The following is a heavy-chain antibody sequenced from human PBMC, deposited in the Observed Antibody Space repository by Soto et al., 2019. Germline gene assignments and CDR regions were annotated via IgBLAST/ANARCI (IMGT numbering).Heavy chain of an antibody. V-gene: IGHV4-34*01. J-gene: IGHJ5*02. CDR3: ARGLSYYYDSSGYYEGCWFDP. D-gene: IGHD3-22*01. CDR1: GGASSGYH. Sequence: PSETRGRNGGVYGGASSGYHWSWIRQPPWKWIEWIVEINHSGSTNYNPSLKSLVTISVDTSKNQFSLKLSSVTAADTAVYYCARGLSYYYDSSGYYEGCWFDPWGQGTLVTVSS. CDR2: INHSGST.